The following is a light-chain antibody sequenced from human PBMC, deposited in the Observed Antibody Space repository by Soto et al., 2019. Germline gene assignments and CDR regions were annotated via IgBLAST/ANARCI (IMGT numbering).Light chain of an antibody. CDR3: QQSYSTPRT. Sequence: QVTQKKSSLSASVGDRVTITCRASQSISSYLNWYQQKPGKAPKLLIYAASSLQSGVPSRFSGSGSGTDFTLTISSLQPEDFATYYCQQSYSTPRTSGQGTKVDIK. J-gene: IGKJ1*01. CDR1: QSISSY. V-gene: IGKV1-39*01. CDR2: AAS.